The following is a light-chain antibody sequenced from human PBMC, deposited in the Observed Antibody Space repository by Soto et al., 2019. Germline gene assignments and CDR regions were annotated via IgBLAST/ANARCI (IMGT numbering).Light chain of an antibody. V-gene: IGKV1-5*01. Sequence: DIQMTQSPSTLSASVGDSVTITCRASQDISTWLAWYQHKAGEAPRLLIYDASSLENGVPSRFSGSGSGTEFTLPISSLQPDDFATYYCQQYNHYSGTFGQGTKVEVK. CDR3: QQYNHYSGT. J-gene: IGKJ1*01. CDR2: DAS. CDR1: QDISTW.